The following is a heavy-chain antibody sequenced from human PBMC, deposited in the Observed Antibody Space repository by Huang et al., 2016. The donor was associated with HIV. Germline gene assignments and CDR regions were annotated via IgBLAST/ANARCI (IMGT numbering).Heavy chain of an antibody. Sequence: GVVQPGRSLRLSCAASGFAFSSFAIHWIRQAPGKGLQWLAVISTDGTIKNYGDSVRGRFTRSRDNSKGTVYLQMNSLRPEDTAVYSCARTGSYYYGSGIYHFGDYWGQGTLVTVSS. J-gene: IGHJ4*02. CDR3: ARTGSYYYGSGIYHFGDY. CDR1: GFAFSSFA. CDR2: ISTDGTIK. D-gene: IGHD3-10*01. V-gene: IGHV3-30*01.